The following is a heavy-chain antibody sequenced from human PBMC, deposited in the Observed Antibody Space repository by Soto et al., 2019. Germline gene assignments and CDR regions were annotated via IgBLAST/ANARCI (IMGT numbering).Heavy chain of an antibody. V-gene: IGHV3-30*18. CDR2: ISYDGSNT. J-gene: IGHJ4*02. CDR3: AKEGGLSGSYYISSSYYFDY. D-gene: IGHD1-26*01. CDR1: GFTFSSYG. Sequence: QVQLVESVGGVVQPGRSLRLSCVASGFTFSSYGMHWVGQAPGKGLEWVAIISYDGSNTYYADSVKGRFTISRDNSKNTLYLQMNSLRAEDTSVYYCAKEGGLSGSYYISSSYYFDYWGQGTLVTVSS.